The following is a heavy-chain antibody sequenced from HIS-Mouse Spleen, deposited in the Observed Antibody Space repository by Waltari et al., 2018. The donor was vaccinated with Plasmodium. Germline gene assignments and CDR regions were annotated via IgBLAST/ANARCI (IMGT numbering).Heavy chain of an antibody. CDR2: ISYDGSNK. V-gene: IGHV3-30*18. CDR1: GFPFSSYC. Sequence: QVQLVESGGGVVQPGRSLRLSCAASGFPFSSYCMHWVRQAPGKGLEWVAVISYDGSNKYYADSVKGRFTISRDNSKNTLYLQMNSLRAEDTAVYYCAKVSGSPDFDYWGQGTLVTVSS. CDR3: AKVSGSPDFDY. D-gene: IGHD1-26*01. J-gene: IGHJ4*02.